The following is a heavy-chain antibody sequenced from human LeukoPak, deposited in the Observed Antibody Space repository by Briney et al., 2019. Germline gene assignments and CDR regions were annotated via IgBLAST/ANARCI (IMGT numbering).Heavy chain of an antibody. CDR1: GDSISSGDYY. CDR3: ARDPITMVRGVPLDY. Sequence: SETLSLTCTVSGDSISSGDYYWSWIRQPAGKGLEWIGRISSSGSTNYNPSLKSRVTISVDTSKNQFSLKLSSVTAADTAVYYCARDPITMVRGVPLDYWGQGTLVTVSS. V-gene: IGHV4-61*02. J-gene: IGHJ4*02. CDR2: ISSSGST. D-gene: IGHD3-10*01.